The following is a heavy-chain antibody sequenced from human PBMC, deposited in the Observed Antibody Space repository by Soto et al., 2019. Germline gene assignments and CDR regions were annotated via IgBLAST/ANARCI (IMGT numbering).Heavy chain of an antibody. CDR3: VRDNSHIIVTPFDL. V-gene: IGHV3-48*03. CDR1: GFTFSNFE. D-gene: IGHD2-21*01. CDR2: ISFRGTTT. J-gene: IGHJ4*02. Sequence: GGSLRLSCAASGFTFSNFEMNWVRQVPGKGLAWLSYISFRGTTTYYAGSVRGRFTISRDNAKNSVFLQMDSLRVEDTAIYYCVRDNSHIIVTPFDLWGQGTLVTVFS.